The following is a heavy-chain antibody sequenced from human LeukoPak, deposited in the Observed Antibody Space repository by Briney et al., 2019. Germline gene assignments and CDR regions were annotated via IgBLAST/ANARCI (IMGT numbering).Heavy chain of an antibody. J-gene: IGHJ4*02. Sequence: GGSLRLSCAASGFTFSSYWMHWVRQAPGKGLVWVSRINSDGSSTNYADSVKGRFTISRDNSKNTLYLQMNSLRAEDTAVYYCAKPHGSGSFDYWGQGTLVTVSS. D-gene: IGHD3-10*01. CDR3: AKPHGSGSFDY. V-gene: IGHV3-74*01. CDR1: GFTFSSYW. CDR2: INSDGSST.